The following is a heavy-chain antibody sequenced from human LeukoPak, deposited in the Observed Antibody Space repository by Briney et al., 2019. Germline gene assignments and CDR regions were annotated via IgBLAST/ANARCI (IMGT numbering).Heavy chain of an antibody. V-gene: IGHV4-30-2*01. D-gene: IGHD2-2*01. CDR1: GGSISSGGHS. Sequence: SETLSLTCAVSGGSISSGGHSWIWIRQPPGKGLEWIGYIYHSGSTYYNPSLKSRVTISVDRSKNQFSLKLTSVTAADTAVYYCARQLTQGWFDPWGQGTLVTVSS. CDR2: IYHSGST. CDR3: ARQLTQGWFDP. J-gene: IGHJ5*02.